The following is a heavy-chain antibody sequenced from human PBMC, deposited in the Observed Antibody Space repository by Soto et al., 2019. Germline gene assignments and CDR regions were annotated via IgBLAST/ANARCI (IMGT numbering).Heavy chain of an antibody. CDR2: IWSAGLT. D-gene: IGHD2-15*01. V-gene: IGHV3-53*01. J-gene: IGHJ5*02. CDR1: VFTVSSKY. Sequence: PGGSLRLSCAASVFTVSSKYMNWVRQAPGKGLEWVSIIWSAGLTYYADSVRGRFTISRDISKNILFLQMNNLRAEDSAIYCCARELPPDLWGQGTLVTVYS. CDR3: ARELPPDL.